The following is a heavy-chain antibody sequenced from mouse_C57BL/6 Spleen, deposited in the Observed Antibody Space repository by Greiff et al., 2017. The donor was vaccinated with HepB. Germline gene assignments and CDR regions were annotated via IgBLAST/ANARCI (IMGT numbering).Heavy chain of an antibody. CDR3: ARRTTVVAMNYYAMDY. CDR1: GYTFTSYW. Sequence: VQLQQPGAELVMPGASVKLSCKASGYTFTSYWMHWVKQRPGQGLEWIGEIDPSDSYTNYNQKFKGKSTLTVDKSSSTAYMQLSSLTSEDSAVYYCARRTTVVAMNYYAMDYWGQGTSVTVSS. V-gene: IGHV1-69*01. J-gene: IGHJ4*01. CDR2: IDPSDSYT. D-gene: IGHD1-1*01.